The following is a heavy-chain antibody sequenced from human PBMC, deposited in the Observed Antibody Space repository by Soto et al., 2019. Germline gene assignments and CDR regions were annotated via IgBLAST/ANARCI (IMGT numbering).Heavy chain of an antibody. V-gene: IGHV5-51*01. CDR3: ARVLLLSTSCYTVSRHFFDY. D-gene: IGHD2-2*02. CDR1: GYSFSNYW. Sequence: GESLEISCTGSGYSFSNYWIAWLRQMPGKGLEWMGIIYPAASDARYSPSFQGQVTISVDNSISTAYLQWSSLKASDTAMYYCARVLLLSTSCYTVSRHFFDYWGQGALVTVSS. CDR2: IYPAASDA. J-gene: IGHJ4*02.